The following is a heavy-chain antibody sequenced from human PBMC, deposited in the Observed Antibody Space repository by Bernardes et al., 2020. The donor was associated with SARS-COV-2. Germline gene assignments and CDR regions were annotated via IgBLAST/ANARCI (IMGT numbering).Heavy chain of an antibody. J-gene: IGHJ3*01. CDR3: AKERLWEEDHDPLAL. D-gene: IGHD1-26*01. CDR2: LSFDGTEA. Sequence: VGSLLLSCATSGFTFRVSAFHWVRQAPGPGLAWVARLSFDGTEADYIDSVKGRFTISRDAPGNTVFLQMNSLREEDTGLYFCAKERLWEEDHDPLALWGQGTMVTVSS. CDR1: GFTFRVSA. V-gene: IGHV3-30*18.